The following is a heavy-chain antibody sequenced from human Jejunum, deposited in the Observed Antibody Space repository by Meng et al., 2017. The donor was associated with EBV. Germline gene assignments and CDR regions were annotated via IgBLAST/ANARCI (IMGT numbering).Heavy chain of an antibody. V-gene: IGHV4-34*01. CDR2: INHGGGA. D-gene: IGHD3-10*01. J-gene: IGHJ5*02. CDR1: GGSFSDYY. CDR3: ARLGGYASGTYYPIDP. Sequence: QEQLQQWGAVLLKPSETLSLTCAVYGGSFSDYYWTWIRQPPGKGLEWIGEINHGGGAIYNPSLKSRVTISVDTSKNQFSLKLSSVTAADTAVYYCARLGGYASGTYYPIDPWGQGTLVTVSS.